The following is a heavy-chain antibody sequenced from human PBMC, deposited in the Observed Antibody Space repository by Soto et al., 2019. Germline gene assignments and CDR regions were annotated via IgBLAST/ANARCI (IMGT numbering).Heavy chain of an antibody. CDR2: IYYSGST. D-gene: IGHD1-1*01. V-gene: IGHV4-4*02. Sequence: PSETLSLTCAVSSGSISSSNWWSWVRQPPGKGLEWIGEIYYSGSTNYIPSLKSRITISVDTSKNQFSLKLSSVTAADTAVYYCARHIHNQGFEYYFDSWGQGTLVTVSS. CDR3: ARHIHNQGFEYYFDS. J-gene: IGHJ4*02. CDR1: SGSISSSNW.